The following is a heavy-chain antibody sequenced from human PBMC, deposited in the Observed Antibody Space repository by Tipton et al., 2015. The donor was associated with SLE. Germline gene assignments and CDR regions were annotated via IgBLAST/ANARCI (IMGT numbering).Heavy chain of an antibody. CDR3: ARVRGRGVVVIALIRGRYFDY. Sequence: TLSLTCTVSGGSISSGDYYWSWIRQPPGKGLEWIGYIYYSGSTYYNPSLKSRVTISVDTSKNQFSLKLSSVTAADTAVYYCARVRGRGVVVIALIRGRYFDYWGQGTLVTVSS. CDR1: GGSISSGDYY. D-gene: IGHD2-21*01. CDR2: IYYSGST. V-gene: IGHV4-30-4*08. J-gene: IGHJ4*02.